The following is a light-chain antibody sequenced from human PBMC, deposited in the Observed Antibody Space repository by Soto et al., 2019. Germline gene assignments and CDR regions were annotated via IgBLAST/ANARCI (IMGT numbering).Light chain of an antibody. V-gene: IGLV2-8*01. J-gene: IGLJ1*01. Sequence: QSVLTQPASVSGSPGQSITISCSGTSSDIGSYNHVAWYQQFPGKSPKLMIYAVTKRPSGVPDRFSGSKSGNTASLTVSGLQAEDEADYYCSSYAGSNNFVFGTGTKVTVL. CDR2: AVT. CDR3: SSYAGSNNFV. CDR1: SSDIGSYNH.